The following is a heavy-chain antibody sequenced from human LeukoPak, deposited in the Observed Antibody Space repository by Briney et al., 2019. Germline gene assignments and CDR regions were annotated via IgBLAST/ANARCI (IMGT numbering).Heavy chain of an antibody. Sequence: GRSLRLSCAASGFTFSSYAMHWVRQAPGKGLEWVAVISYDGSNKYYADSVKGRFTISRDNSKNTLYLQTNSLRAEDTAVYYCARDQGLFDIWGQGTMVTVSS. CDR2: ISYDGSNK. V-gene: IGHV3-30-3*01. CDR1: GFTFSSYA. J-gene: IGHJ3*02. CDR3: ARDQGLFDI.